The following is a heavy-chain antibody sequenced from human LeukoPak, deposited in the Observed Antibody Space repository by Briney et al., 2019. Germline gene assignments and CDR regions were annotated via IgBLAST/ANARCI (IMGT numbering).Heavy chain of an antibody. CDR2: ISSSSSYI. V-gene: IGHV3-21*01. J-gene: IGHJ4*02. Sequence: PAGSLRLTCAASGFTFSSYNMNWVRQAPGKGLEWVSSISSSSSYIYYADSVKGRFTISRDNAKNSLYLQMNSLRADATAVYYCARAMYGDPYYFDYWGQGTLVTVSS. CDR3: ARAMYGDPYYFDY. CDR1: GFTFSSYN. D-gene: IGHD4-17*01.